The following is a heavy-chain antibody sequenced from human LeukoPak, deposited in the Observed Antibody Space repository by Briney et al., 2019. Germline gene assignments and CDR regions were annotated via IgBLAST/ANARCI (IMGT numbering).Heavy chain of an antibody. Sequence: GGSLRLSCAAFGFTFSNYGIHWVRQAPGKGLEWVAVISYDGSNKYYADSVKGRFTISRDNSKNTLYLQMNSLRAEDTAVYYCAGSWSPYDAFDIWGQGTMVSVSS. J-gene: IGHJ3*02. D-gene: IGHD6-13*01. CDR1: GFTFSNYG. V-gene: IGHV3-30*03. CDR2: ISYDGSNK. CDR3: AGSWSPYDAFDI.